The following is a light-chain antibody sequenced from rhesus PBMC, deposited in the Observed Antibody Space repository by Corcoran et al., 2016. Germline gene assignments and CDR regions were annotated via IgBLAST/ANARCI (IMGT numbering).Light chain of an antibody. V-gene: IGKV3-24*04. J-gene: IGKJ3*01. CDR2: GAS. CDR3: QQSSNLFT. Sequence: ETVVTQSPATLSLSPGERATLSCRASQSVGSYFAWYQQKPGQAPRLLIYGASSRASGIPDRFSGSGSVTDFTLTISSLEPEDGGVYYCQQSSNLFTFGPGTKLDIK. CDR1: QSVGSY.